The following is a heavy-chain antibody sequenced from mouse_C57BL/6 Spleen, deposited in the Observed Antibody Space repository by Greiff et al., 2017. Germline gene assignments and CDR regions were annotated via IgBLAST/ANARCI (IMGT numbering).Heavy chain of an antibody. CDR2: IYPGDGDT. J-gene: IGHJ2*01. Sequence: VQLQQSGPELVKPGASVKLSCKASGYAFSSSWMNWVKQRPGKGLEWIGRIYPGDGDTNYNGKFKGKATLTADKSSSTAYMQLSSLTSEDSAVYFCARFGGYYDYFDYWGQGTTLTVSS. CDR1: GYAFSSSW. CDR3: ARFGGYYDYFDY. D-gene: IGHD2-3*01. V-gene: IGHV1-82*01.